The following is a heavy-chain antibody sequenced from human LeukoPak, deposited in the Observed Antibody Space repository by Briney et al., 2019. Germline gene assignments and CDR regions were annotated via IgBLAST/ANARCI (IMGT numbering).Heavy chain of an antibody. CDR2: ISGSGGRT. V-gene: IGHV3-23*01. CDR1: GFTFSNYA. Sequence: GGSLRLSCAASGFTFSNYAMNRVRQAPGKGLEWVSAISGSGGRTYYADSVKGRFTISRDNSRNTLYLQMNSLRTEDTAVYYCAKDHDYDSSGPYWGQGTLVTVSS. D-gene: IGHD3-22*01. CDR3: AKDHDYDSSGPY. J-gene: IGHJ4*02.